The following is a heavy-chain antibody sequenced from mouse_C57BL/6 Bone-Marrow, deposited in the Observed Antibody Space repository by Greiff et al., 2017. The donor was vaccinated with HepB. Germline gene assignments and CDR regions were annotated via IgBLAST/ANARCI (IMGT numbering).Heavy chain of an antibody. V-gene: IGHV1-54*01. Sequence: LVESGAELVRPGTSVKLSCKATGYAFTDYLIEWVKQRPGQGLEWIGVINPGSGGTNYNEKFKGKATLTADKSSSTAYMQLSSLTSEDAAVYFCSRSPLYYYAMDYWGQGTSVTVSS. CDR1: GYAFTDYL. J-gene: IGHJ4*01. CDR3: SRSPLYYYAMDY. CDR2: INPGSGGT.